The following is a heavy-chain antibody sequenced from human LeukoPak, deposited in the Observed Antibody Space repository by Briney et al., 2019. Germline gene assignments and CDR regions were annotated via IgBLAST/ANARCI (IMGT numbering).Heavy chain of an antibody. CDR2: INPNSGGT. Sequence: VSVNVSCKASGYTFTGYFLHWVRQAPGQGPEWIGWINPNSGGTNYAQKFQGRVTMTRDTSISTAYMELSRLRSDDTAVYYCARDAGDSGYDYSFDYWGQGTLVTVSS. CDR1: GYTFTGYF. J-gene: IGHJ4*02. CDR3: ARDAGDSGYDYSFDY. D-gene: IGHD5-12*01. V-gene: IGHV1-2*02.